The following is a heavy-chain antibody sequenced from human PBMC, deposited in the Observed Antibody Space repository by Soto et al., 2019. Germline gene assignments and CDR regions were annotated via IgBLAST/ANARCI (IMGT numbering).Heavy chain of an antibody. D-gene: IGHD5-18*01. CDR2: IIPIFGTA. V-gene: IGHV1-69*13. Sequence: GASVKVSCKASGGTFSSYAISWVRQAPGQGLEWMGGIIPIFGTANYAQKFQGRVTITANESTSTAYMELSSLRSEDTAVYYCAGGGRGYSYGYLHGMDVWGQGTTVTVSS. CDR3: AGGGRGYSYGYLHGMDV. CDR1: GGTFSSYA. J-gene: IGHJ6*02.